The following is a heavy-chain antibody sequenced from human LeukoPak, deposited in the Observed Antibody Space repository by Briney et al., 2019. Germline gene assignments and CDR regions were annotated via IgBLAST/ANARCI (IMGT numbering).Heavy chain of an antibody. J-gene: IGHJ6*03. CDR2: ISWNSGNI. Sequence: PGGSLRLSCAASGFTFHYYAMHWVRQVAWKGREWVAGISWNSGNIGYADSVKGRFTISRDNAKNALYLQMNSLRAEDTAFYYCAKDFRGHMDVWGKGTTVTVSS. V-gene: IGHV3-9*01. CDR3: AKDFRGHMDV. CDR1: GFTFHYYA.